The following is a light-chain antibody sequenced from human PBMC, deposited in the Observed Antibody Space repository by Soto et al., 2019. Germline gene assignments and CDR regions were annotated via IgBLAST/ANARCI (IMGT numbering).Light chain of an antibody. CDR1: SSDVGGYNY. CDR2: EVS. Sequence: QSALTQPASVSGSPGQSITISCTGTSSDVGGYNYVSWYQQHPGKAPKLMIYEVSNRPSEVSNRFSGSRSGNTASLTISGLQAVDEGNYYCSSDTSGSTPVDFGGGTQLTVL. V-gene: IGLV2-14*01. J-gene: IGLJ2*01. CDR3: SSDTSGSTPVD.